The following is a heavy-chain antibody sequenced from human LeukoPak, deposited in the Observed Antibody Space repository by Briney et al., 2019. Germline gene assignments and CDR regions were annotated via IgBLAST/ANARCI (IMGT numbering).Heavy chain of an antibody. V-gene: IGHV3-64*04. J-gene: IGHJ4*02. CDR3: ARSPYYDILAGFYYYFDY. Sequence: PGGSLRLSCSASGFTFSRYAMHWVRQAPGKGLEYVSAISSNGGSTYYADSVKGRLTISRDNSKSTLYLQMNSLRAEDTATYYCARSPYYDILAGFYYYFDYWGQGTLVTVSS. CDR2: ISSNGGST. CDR1: GFTFSRYA. D-gene: IGHD3-9*01.